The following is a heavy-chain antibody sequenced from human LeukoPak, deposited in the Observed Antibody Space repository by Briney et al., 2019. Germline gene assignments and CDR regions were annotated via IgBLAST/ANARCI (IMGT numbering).Heavy chain of an antibody. V-gene: IGHV4-59*08. CDR3: ARQVYDILTGRPSYFDY. J-gene: IGHJ4*02. CDR1: GGSISSYY. CDR2: IYYSGST. D-gene: IGHD3-9*01. Sequence: PSETLSLTSTVSGGSISSYYWSWIRQPPGKGLEWIGYIYYSGSTNYNPSLKSRVTISVDTSKNQFSLKLSSVTAADTAVHYCARQVYDILTGRPSYFDYWGQGTLVTVSS.